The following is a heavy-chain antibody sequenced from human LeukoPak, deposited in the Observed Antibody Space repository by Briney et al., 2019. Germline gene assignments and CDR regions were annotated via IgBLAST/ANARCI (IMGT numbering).Heavy chain of an antibody. CDR1: GFTFSSYG. CDR3: AKARGTPVLNFDY. V-gene: IGHV3-30*02. J-gene: IGHJ4*02. Sequence: GGSLRLSCAASGFTFSSYGMHWVRQAPGKGLEWVAFIRYDGSNKYYADSVKGRFTISRDNSKNTLYLQMNSLRAEDTAVYYCAKARGTPVLNFDYWGQGTLVTVSS. CDR2: IRYDGSNK. D-gene: IGHD1-1*01.